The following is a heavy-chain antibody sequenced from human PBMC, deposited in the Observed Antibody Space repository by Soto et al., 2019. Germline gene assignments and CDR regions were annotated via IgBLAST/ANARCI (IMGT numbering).Heavy chain of an antibody. CDR3: ARGNYAYYALDV. J-gene: IGHJ6*02. CDR2: FYAGGNI. CDR1: GFTVSSKY. Sequence: LRLSCAASGFTVSSKYMNWVRQAPGKGLEWVSVFYAGGNIYYADSVQGRFTISRDESKNTLDLQMNSLRVEDTAIYYCARGNYAYYALDVWGPGTTVTVSS. V-gene: IGHV3-53*01.